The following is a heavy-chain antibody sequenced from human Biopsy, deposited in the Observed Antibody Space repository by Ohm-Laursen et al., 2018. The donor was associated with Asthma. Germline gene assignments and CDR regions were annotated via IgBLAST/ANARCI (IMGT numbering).Heavy chain of an antibody. D-gene: IGHD1-7*01. CDR1: GYTFSDSL. CDR3: ARFIDGTFFVDY. CDR2: IFAANSET. J-gene: IGHJ4*02. Sequence: GESLRISYKASGYTFSDSLIGWVRQMPGKGLEWMGIIFAANSETKYSPSFQGQVTISADMSISTAFLQWSSLKASDTAIYYCARFIDGTFFVDYWGQGTLVTVSS. V-gene: IGHV5-51*03.